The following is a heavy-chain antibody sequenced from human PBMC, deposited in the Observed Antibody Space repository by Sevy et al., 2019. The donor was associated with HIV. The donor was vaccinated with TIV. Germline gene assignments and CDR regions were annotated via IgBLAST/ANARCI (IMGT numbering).Heavy chain of an antibody. CDR1: GGSINSYY. J-gene: IGHJ4*02. CDR2: IYNTGST. D-gene: IGHD3-9*01. V-gene: IGHV4-59*01. CDR3: ASIFCTSARCHFDS. Sequence: SETLSLTCTVSGGSINSYYWSWIRQPPGKGLEWIGYIYNTGSTNFNPSLKSRVTISIDTSKNQFSLKLSSVNAADTAVYYYASIFCTSARCHFDSWGQGTLVTVSS.